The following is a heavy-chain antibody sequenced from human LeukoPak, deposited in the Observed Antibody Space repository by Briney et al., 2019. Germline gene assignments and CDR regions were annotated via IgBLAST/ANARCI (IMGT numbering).Heavy chain of an antibody. CDR3: ARDQLEGQSPPPLSGAYFDY. D-gene: IGHD7-27*01. V-gene: IGHV3-30-3*01. Sequence: GGSLRLSCAASGFTFSSYAMSWVRQAPGKGLEWVAVISYDGSNKYYADSVKGRFTISRDNSKNTLYLQMNSLRAEDTAVYYCARDQLEGQSPPPLSGAYFDYWGQGTLVTVSS. J-gene: IGHJ4*02. CDR1: GFTFSSYA. CDR2: ISYDGSNK.